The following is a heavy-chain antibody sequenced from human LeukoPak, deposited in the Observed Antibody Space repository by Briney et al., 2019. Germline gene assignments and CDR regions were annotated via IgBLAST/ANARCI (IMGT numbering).Heavy chain of an antibody. CDR3: AREYCSSTSCEEDY. J-gene: IGHJ4*02. CDR2: ISSSSSYI. V-gene: IGHV3-21*01. CDR1: GFTFSSYS. Sequence: GGSLRLSCAASGFTFSSYSMNWVRQAPGKGLEWVSSISSSSSYIYYADSVKGRFTISRDNAKNSLYLQMNSLRAEDTAVYYCAREYCSSTSCEEDYWGQGTLVTVSS. D-gene: IGHD2-2*01.